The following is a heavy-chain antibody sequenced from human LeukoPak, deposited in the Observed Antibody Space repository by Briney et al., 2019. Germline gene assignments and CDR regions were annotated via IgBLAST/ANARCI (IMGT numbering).Heavy chain of an antibody. CDR1: GYTFTSYG. D-gene: IGHD3-10*01. Sequence: SVKVSCKASGYTFTSYGISWVRQAPGQGLEWLGGIIPIFGTANYAQKFQGRVTITADESTSTAYMELSRLRSEDTAVYYCARPDYGSGREDAFDIWGQGTMVTVSS. CDR2: IIPIFGTA. J-gene: IGHJ3*02. V-gene: IGHV1-69*13. CDR3: ARPDYGSGREDAFDI.